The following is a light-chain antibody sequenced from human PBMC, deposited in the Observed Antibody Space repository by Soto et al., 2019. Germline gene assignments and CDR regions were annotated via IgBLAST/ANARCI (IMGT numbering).Light chain of an antibody. CDR2: GAS. V-gene: IGKV3-20*01. CDR3: QQYGSSPPLT. CDR1: QSVSSSY. Sequence: EIVLTQSPGTLSLSLGERATLSCRASQSVSSSYLAGSQQKPGQAPRLRIEGASIWATGIPDRLSGSGSGTDFALIISRLESEDFAVYCCQQYGSSPPLTFGGGTKVEIK. J-gene: IGKJ4*01.